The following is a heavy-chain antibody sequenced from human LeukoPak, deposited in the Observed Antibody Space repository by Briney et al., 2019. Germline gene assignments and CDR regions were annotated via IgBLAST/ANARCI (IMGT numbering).Heavy chain of an antibody. V-gene: IGHV1-18*01. CDR2: ISAYNGNT. CDR3: ARDGRSSWYAFGAYYMDV. D-gene: IGHD6-13*01. CDR1: GYTFTSYG. Sequence: GASVKVSCKASGYTFTSYGISWVRQAPGQGLEWMGWISAYNGNTNYAQKLQGRVTMTTDTSTSTAYMELRSLRSDDTAVYYCARDGRSSWYAFGAYYMDVWGKGTTVTVSS. J-gene: IGHJ6*03.